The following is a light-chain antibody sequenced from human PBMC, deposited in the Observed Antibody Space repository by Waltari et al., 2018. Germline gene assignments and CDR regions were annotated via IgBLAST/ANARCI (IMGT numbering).Light chain of an antibody. CDR1: QSVSSSY. V-gene: IGKV3-20*01. CDR2: GAS. CDR3: QQYGSSLMYT. J-gene: IGKJ2*01. Sequence: EIVLTQSPCTLSLSPGDRATLSLRASQSVSSSYLAWYQQKPGQAPRLLIYGASSRATGIPDRFSGSGSGTDFTLTISRLEPEDFAVYYCQQYGSSLMYTFGQGTKLEI.